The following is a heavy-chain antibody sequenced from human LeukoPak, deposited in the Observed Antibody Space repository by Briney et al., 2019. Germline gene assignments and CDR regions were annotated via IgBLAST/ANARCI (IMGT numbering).Heavy chain of an antibody. CDR3: VRSPDGSSYGDN. D-gene: IGHD3-10*01. V-gene: IGHV3-30*04. J-gene: IGHJ4*02. Sequence: GRSLRLSCAASGFTFSSYAMHWVRQAPGKGLEWVAVISFDGSDKYYADSVKGRFTISRDDAKNTLSLHMNGLRAEDTGVYYCVRSPDGSSYGDNWGQGALVTVSP. CDR2: ISFDGSDK. CDR1: GFTFSSYA.